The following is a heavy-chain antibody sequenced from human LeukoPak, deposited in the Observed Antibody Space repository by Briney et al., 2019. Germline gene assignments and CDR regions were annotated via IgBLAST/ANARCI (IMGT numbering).Heavy chain of an antibody. J-gene: IGHJ2*01. V-gene: IGHV1-2*04. D-gene: IGHD2-21*02. Sequence: ASVKVSCKASGYTFTGYYMHWVRQAPGQGLEWMGWINPNSGGTNYAQKFQGWVTMTRDTSISTAYMELSRLRSDDTAVYYCARAPPHIVVVTAIESWYFDLWGRGTLVTVSS. CDR2: INPNSGGT. CDR1: GYTFTGYY. CDR3: ARAPPHIVVVTAIESWYFDL.